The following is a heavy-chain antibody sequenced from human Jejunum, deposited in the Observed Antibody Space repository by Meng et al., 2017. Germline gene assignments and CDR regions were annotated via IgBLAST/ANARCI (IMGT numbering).Heavy chain of an antibody. CDR1: GFTFSDFY. V-gene: IGHV3-11*01. CDR2: ISTTGKVI. CDR3: ARPSYFDP. Sequence: QGVLVESGGGLVKPGGSLSFSCAASGFTFSDFYMSWIRQAPGKGLEWVSFISTTGKVIYYADSVKGRFTVSRDNAKNSLFLQMDSLRAEDTAVYYCARPSYFDPWGQGTLVTVSS. J-gene: IGHJ4*02.